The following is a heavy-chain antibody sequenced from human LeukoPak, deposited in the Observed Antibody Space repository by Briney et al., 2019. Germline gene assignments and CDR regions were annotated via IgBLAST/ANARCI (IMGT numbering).Heavy chain of an antibody. V-gene: IGHV3-48*01. CDR2: ISSSSTI. J-gene: IGHJ4*02. D-gene: IGHD2-8*01. CDR3: ARDTSLGYCTNGVCPLGY. Sequence: GGSLRLSCAASGFTFSSYSMNLVRQAPGKGLEWVSYISSSSTIYYADSVKGRFTISRDNAKNSLYLQMNSLRAEDTAVYYCARDTSLGYCTNGVCPLGYWGQGTLVTVSS. CDR1: GFTFSSYS.